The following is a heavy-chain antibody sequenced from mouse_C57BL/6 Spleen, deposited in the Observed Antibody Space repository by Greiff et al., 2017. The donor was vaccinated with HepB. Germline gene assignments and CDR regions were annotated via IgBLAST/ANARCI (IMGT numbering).Heavy chain of an antibody. D-gene: IGHD2-4*01. Sequence: ESGPGLVKPSQSLSLTCSVTGYSITSGYYWNWIRQFPGNKLEWMGYISYDGSNNYNPSLKNRISITRDTSKNQFFLKLHSVTTEDTATYYCARAGDYGAWFAYWGQGTLVTVSA. CDR1: GYSITSGYY. V-gene: IGHV3-6*01. CDR2: ISYDGSN. J-gene: IGHJ3*01. CDR3: ARAGDYGAWFAY.